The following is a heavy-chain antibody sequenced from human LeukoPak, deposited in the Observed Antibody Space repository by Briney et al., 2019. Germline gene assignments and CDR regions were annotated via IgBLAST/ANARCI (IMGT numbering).Heavy chain of an antibody. CDR1: GFTFDDYA. Sequence: GRSLRLSCAASGFTFDDYAMHWVRQAPGKGLESVSGISWNSGSIGYADSVKGRFTISSDNAKNSLYLQMNSLKAEDTALYYCAKGERSSTSGWIDYWGQGTLVTVSS. J-gene: IGHJ4*02. CDR2: ISWNSGSI. CDR3: AKGERSSTSGWIDY. V-gene: IGHV3-9*01. D-gene: IGHD6-6*01.